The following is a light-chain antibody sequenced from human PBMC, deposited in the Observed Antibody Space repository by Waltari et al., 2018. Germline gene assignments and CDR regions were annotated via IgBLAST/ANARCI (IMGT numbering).Light chain of an antibody. Sequence: QSALTQPASVSGSPGQSITIPCTGTSSDVGSYNLVSWYQQHPGKAPKLIIYEGNKRPSGVSNRFSGSKSGNTASLTISGLQGEDEADYHCCSYAGSNTFVVFGGGTKLTVL. J-gene: IGLJ3*02. CDR2: EGN. CDR1: SSDVGSYNL. V-gene: IGLV2-23*03. CDR3: CSYAGSNTFVV.